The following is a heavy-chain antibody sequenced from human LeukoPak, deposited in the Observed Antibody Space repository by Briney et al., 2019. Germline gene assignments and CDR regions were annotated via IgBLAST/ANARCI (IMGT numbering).Heavy chain of an antibody. J-gene: IGHJ6*02. D-gene: IGHD6-19*01. CDR2: ISAYNGNT. CDR1: GYTFTSYG. Sequence: ASVKVSCKASGYTFTSYGISWVRQAPGQGLEWMGWISAYNGNTNYAQKLQGRVTMTTDTSTSTAYMELRSLRSYDTAVYYCARVMSSGWYYYYGMDVWGQGTTVTVSS. CDR3: ARVMSSGWYYYYGMDV. V-gene: IGHV1-18*01.